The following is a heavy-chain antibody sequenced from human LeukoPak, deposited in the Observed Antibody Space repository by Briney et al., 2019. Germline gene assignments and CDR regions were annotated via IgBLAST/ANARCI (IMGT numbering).Heavy chain of an antibody. CDR2: INPNSGDT. Sequence: ASVKVSCKASGYTFTDYYMHWVRQAPGQGLEWMGWINPNSGDTNYAQKFQGRVTMTRDTSISTAYMELSRLRSDDTAVYYCARDRVEQWLTNFDYWGQGTLVTVSS. V-gene: IGHV1-2*02. CDR3: ARDRVEQWLTNFDY. D-gene: IGHD6-19*01. J-gene: IGHJ4*02. CDR1: GYTFTDYY.